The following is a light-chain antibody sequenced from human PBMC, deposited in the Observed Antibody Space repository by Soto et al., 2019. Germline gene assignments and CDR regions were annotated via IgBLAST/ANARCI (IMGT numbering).Light chain of an antibody. CDR2: DDI. V-gene: IGLV3-21*02. Sequence: SYDLTQPPSVSVAPGQTARITCGGSDIGGQTVHWYQHKPGQAPVLVVYDDIDRPSGIPERFSGSKSGNTATLTITRVEAGDEADYYCQVWESSSDPRVFGGGTKVTVL. J-gene: IGLJ3*02. CDR1: DIGGQT. CDR3: QVWESSSDPRV.